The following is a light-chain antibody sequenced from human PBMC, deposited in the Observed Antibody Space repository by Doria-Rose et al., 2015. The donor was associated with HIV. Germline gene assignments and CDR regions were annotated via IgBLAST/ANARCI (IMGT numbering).Light chain of an antibody. CDR1: SSNIGSNY. Sequence: QPPSVSAAPGQKVTISCSGSSSNIGSNYVSWYQHLPGTAPKLLIYDNNKRPSGIPDRFSGSKSDTSATLGITGLQTGDEADYYCGTWDTSLSAGVFGGGTKVTVL. CDR3: GTWDTSLSAGV. J-gene: IGLJ3*02. V-gene: IGLV1-51*01. CDR2: DNN.